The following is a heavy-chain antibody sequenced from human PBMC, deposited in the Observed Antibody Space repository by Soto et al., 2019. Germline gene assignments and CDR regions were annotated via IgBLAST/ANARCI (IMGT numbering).Heavy chain of an antibody. CDR3: ARGYFTIFGVVIGRSSNWFDP. D-gene: IGHD3-3*01. V-gene: IGHV4-34*01. J-gene: IGHJ5*02. CDR1: GGSFSGYY. CDR2: INHSGST. Sequence: KSSETLSLTCAVYGGSFSGYYWSWIRQPPGKGLEWIGEINHSGSTNYNPSLKSRVTISVDTSKNQFSLKLSSVTAADTAVYYCARGYFTIFGVVIGRSSNWFDPWDQGTLVTVSS.